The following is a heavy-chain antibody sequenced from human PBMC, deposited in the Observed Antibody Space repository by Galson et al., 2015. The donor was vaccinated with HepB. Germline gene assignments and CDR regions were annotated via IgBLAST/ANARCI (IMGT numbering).Heavy chain of an antibody. CDR2: ISSSSSTI. Sequence: SLRLSCAASGFTFSSYSMNWVRQAPGKGLEWVSYISSSSSTIYYADSVKGRFTISRDNAKNSLYLQMNSLRAEDTAVYYCARDYYGDYNGDGVWFDPWGQGTLVTVSS. V-gene: IGHV3-48*01. CDR1: GFTFSSYS. J-gene: IGHJ5*02. D-gene: IGHD4-17*01. CDR3: ARDYYGDYNGDGVWFDP.